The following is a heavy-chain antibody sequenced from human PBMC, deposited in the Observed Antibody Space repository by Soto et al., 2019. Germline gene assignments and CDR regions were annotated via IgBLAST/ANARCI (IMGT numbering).Heavy chain of an antibody. CDR3: ARGQDGYNLY. CDR2: IYYSGST. CDR1: GGSISSGGYY. D-gene: IGHD5-12*01. V-gene: IGHV4-31*03. J-gene: IGHJ4*02. Sequence: QVQLQESGPGLVKPSQTLSLTCTVSGGSISSGGYYWSWIRQHPGKGLEWIGYIYYSGSTYYNPSPKSRVTISVDTAKNQFSRKLSSGTAADTAVYYWARGQDGYNLYWGQGTLVTVSS.